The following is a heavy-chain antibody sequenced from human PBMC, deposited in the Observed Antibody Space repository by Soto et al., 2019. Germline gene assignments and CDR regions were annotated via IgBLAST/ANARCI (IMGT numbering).Heavy chain of an antibody. CDR2: MNPNSGNT. V-gene: IGHV1-8*01. J-gene: IGHJ4*02. D-gene: IGHD6-19*01. Sequence: QVQLVQSGAEVKKPGASVKVSCKASGYTFTSYDINWVRQATGQGLEWMGWMNPNSGNTGYAQKFQGRVTMTSNTSISTAYMPLRSLGSEDTVMYFFTRERAVAGFDYWCPGTRVSVPS. CDR3: TRERAVAGFDY. CDR1: GYTFTSYD.